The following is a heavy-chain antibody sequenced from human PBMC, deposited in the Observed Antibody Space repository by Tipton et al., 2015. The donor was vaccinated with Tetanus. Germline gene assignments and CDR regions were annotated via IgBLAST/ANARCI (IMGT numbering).Heavy chain of an antibody. V-gene: IGHV4-59*01. CDR1: GDSINNYY. D-gene: IGHD4-17*01. J-gene: IGHJ4*02. CDR2: IHYTGST. CDR3: ARDVPCGDYFDY. Sequence: TLSLTCTVSGDSINNYYWSWIRQRPRQGLEWIGYIHYTGSTDYNPSLRSRVTISIDTYDNQFSLHLSSVTAADSAAYYCARDVPCGDYFDYWGQGSLVTVSS.